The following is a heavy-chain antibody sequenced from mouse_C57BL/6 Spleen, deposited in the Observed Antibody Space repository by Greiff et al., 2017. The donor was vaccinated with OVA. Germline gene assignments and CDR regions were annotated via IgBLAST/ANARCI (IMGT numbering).Heavy chain of an antibody. CDR1: GYTFTDYN. CDR3: AREYDYDGDWYFDV. D-gene: IGHD2-4*01. CDR2: INPNNGGT. V-gene: IGHV1-18*01. J-gene: IGHJ1*03. Sequence: VQLQQSGPELVKPGASVKIPCKASGYTFTDYNMDWVKQSHGKSLEWIGDINPNNGGTIYNQKFKGKATLTVDTSSSTAYMELRSLTSEDTAVYYCAREYDYDGDWYFDVWGTGTTVTVSS.